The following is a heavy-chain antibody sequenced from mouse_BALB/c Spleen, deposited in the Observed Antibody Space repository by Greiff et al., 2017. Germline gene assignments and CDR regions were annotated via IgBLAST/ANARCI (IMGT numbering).Heavy chain of an antibody. CDR2: INPYNDGT. CDR1: GYTFTSYV. J-gene: IGHJ4*01. V-gene: IGHV1-14*01. CDR3: AREGWAGAMDY. Sequence: LQESGPELVKPGASVKMSCKASGYTFTSYVMHWVKQKPGQGLEWIGYINPYNDGTKYNEKFKGKATLTSDKSSSTAYMELSSLTSEDSAVYYCAREGWAGAMDYWGQGTSVTVSS. D-gene: IGHD3-2*02.